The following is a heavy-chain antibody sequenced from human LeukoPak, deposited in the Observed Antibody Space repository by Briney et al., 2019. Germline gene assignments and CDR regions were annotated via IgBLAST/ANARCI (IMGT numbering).Heavy chain of an antibody. J-gene: IGHJ1*01. CDR3: AGITSRDTEYFQH. Sequence: GRSLRLSCAASGFTFSSYGMHWVRQAPGKGLEWVAVISYDGSNKYYADSVKGRFTISRDNSKNTLYLQMNSLRADDTAVYYCAGITSRDTEYFQHWGQGTLVTVSS. V-gene: IGHV3-30*03. CDR2: ISYDGSNK. D-gene: IGHD1-20*01. CDR1: GFTFSSYG.